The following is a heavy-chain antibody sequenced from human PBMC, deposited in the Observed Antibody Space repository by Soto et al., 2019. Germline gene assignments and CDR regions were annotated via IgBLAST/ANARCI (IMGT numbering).Heavy chain of an antibody. D-gene: IGHD1-26*01. CDR1: GGSVSSYY. V-gene: IGHV4-34*02. J-gene: IGHJ4*02. Sequence: QVQLQQWGAGLLKPSETLSLTCAVYGGSVSSYYWSWIRQPPGKGLEWIGAIHHSGSTNYNPSLKSRVLISLDTSKNHFFLRLTSVTAADTAVYYCARWARSSIGGKDFDYWGQGTLVTVSS. CDR3: ARWARSSIGGKDFDY. CDR2: IHHSGST.